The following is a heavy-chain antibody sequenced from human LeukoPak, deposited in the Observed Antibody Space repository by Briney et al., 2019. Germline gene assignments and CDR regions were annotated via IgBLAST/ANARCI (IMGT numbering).Heavy chain of an antibody. Sequence: ASVKVSCKASGYTFTGYYMHWVRQAPGQGLEWMGWINPNSGGTNYAQKFQGWVTMTRDTSISTAYMELSRLRSDDTAVYYCARARGLVFGVAEYYYYGMDVWGQGTTVTVSS. D-gene: IGHD3-3*01. CDR1: GYTFTGYY. CDR3: ARARGLVFGVAEYYYYGMDV. V-gene: IGHV1-2*04. CDR2: INPNSGGT. J-gene: IGHJ6*02.